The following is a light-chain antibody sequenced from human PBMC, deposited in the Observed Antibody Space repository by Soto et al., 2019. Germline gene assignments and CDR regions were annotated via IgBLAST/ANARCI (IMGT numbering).Light chain of an antibody. J-gene: IGKJ2*01. V-gene: IGKV1-39*01. Sequence: DIQMTQSPPSLSASVGDRVTITCRASQSINSYLNWYQQKPGKAPDLLIYVASSLQSGVPSRFSGSGSGTDFTLTISSLQPEDSATYYCQQSYRVPYTFGQGTKMEIK. CDR3: QQSYRVPYT. CDR1: QSINSY. CDR2: VAS.